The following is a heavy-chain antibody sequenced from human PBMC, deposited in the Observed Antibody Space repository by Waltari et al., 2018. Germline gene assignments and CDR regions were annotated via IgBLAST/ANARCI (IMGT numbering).Heavy chain of an antibody. D-gene: IGHD7-27*01. J-gene: IGHJ4*02. Sequence: QVQLVESGEGVVQPGRSLRLSCAPPGFTFSTFAMHWVRQAPGKGLEWVSGISYDGNNKFYADSVKGRFTISRDNSKNMLQLQMNSLRVEDTAIYYCVKDRGTGDGMYYFNNWGQGTLVTVSS. CDR2: ISYDGNNK. CDR3: VKDRGTGDGMYYFNN. CDR1: GFTFSTFA. V-gene: IGHV3-30-3*01.